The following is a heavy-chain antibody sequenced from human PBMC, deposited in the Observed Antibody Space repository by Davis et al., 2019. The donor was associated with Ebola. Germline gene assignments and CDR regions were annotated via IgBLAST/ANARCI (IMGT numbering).Heavy chain of an antibody. CDR2: ISSSSSYI. J-gene: IGHJ4*02. Sequence: GESLKISCAASGFTFSSYSMNWVRQAPGKGLEWVSSISSSSSYIYYADSVKGRFTISRDNAKNSLYLQMNSLRAEDTAVYYCARGSITIFGVVTSDYWGQGTLVTVSS. CDR1: GFTFSSYS. CDR3: ARGSITIFGVVTSDY. V-gene: IGHV3-21*01. D-gene: IGHD3-3*01.